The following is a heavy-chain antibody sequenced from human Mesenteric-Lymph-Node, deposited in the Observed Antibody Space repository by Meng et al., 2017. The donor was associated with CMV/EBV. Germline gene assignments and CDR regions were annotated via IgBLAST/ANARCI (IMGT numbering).Heavy chain of an antibody. Sequence: GESLKISCAASGFTFSSYSMSWVRQAPGKGLEWVSVIYNDGTSTFSADSVKGRFTISRDNSKSTLYLQMNSLRDEDTAVYYFSKSWGSVHFDYWGQGTLVTVSS. D-gene: IGHD7-27*01. CDR2: IYNDGTST. J-gene: IGHJ4*02. CDR3: SKSWGSVHFDY. CDR1: GFTFSSYS. V-gene: IGHV3-23*03.